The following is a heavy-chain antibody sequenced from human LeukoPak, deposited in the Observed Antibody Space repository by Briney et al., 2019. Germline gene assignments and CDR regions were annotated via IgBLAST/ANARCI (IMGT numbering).Heavy chain of an antibody. CDR1: GGSISSYY. D-gene: IGHD2-2*01. J-gene: IGHJ6*03. Sequence: SETLSLTCTVSGGSISSYYWSWIRQPAGKGLEWIGRIYTSGSTNYNPPLKSRVTMSVDTSKNQFSLKLSSVTAADTAVYYCAGRVCSSTSCYYYYYMDVWGKGTTVTVSS. CDR2: IYTSGST. V-gene: IGHV4-4*07. CDR3: AGRVCSSTSCYYYYYMDV.